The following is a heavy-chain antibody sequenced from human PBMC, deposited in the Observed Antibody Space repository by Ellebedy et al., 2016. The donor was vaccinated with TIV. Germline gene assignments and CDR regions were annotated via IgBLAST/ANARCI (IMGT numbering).Heavy chain of an antibody. Sequence: MPSETLSLTCTVSGGSISSYYWTWIRQPPGKGLEWIGFFYSIGSVNYNPSLKSRVTISVDTSKNQFSLNLSSVTAADTVLYYCASVSRVGTHNHLDSWGQGILITVSS. CDR2: FYSIGSV. J-gene: IGHJ4*02. D-gene: IGHD4-23*01. V-gene: IGHV4-59*13. CDR1: GGSISSYY. CDR3: ASVSRVGTHNHLDS.